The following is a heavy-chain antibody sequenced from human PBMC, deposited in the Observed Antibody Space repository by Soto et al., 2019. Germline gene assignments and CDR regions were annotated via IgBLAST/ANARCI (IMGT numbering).Heavy chain of an antibody. Sequence: PSETLSLTCTVSGGSISSSSYYWSWIRQPPGKGLEWIGYIYYSGSTYYNPSLKSRVTISVDTSKNQFSLKLSSVTAADTAVYYCARDRVYSSGWHPYFDYWGQGTLVTVSS. CDR3: ARDRVYSSGWHPYFDY. J-gene: IGHJ4*02. D-gene: IGHD6-19*01. CDR1: GGSISSSSYY. V-gene: IGHV4-30-4*01. CDR2: IYYSGST.